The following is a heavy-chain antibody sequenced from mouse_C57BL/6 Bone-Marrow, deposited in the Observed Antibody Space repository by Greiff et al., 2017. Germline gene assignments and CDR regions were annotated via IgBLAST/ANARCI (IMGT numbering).Heavy chain of an antibody. V-gene: IGHV1-26*01. D-gene: IGHD1-1*02. CDR3: ARGGSVMDY. J-gene: IGHJ4*01. CDR2: INPNNGGT. Sequence: EVQLQQSGPELVKPGASVKISCKASGYTFTDYYMNWVKQSHGKSLEWIGDINPNNGGTSYNQKFKGKDTLTVDKSSSTAYMELRSLTSEDSAVYYCARGGSVMDYWGQGTSVTVSS. CDR1: GYTFTDYY.